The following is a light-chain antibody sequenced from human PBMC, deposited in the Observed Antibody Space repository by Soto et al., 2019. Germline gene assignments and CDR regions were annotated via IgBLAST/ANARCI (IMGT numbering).Light chain of an antibody. CDR3: QQYNNWPPLT. J-gene: IGKJ5*01. CDR1: QSVSRN. CDR2: GAS. Sequence: EIVMTQSPATLSVSPGERATLSCRASQSVSRNLAWYQQKPGQAPRLLIYGASTRATGIPARFSGSGSGTEFTLTISSLQSEDFAVYYCQQYNNWPPLTFGQGTRLGL. V-gene: IGKV3-15*01.